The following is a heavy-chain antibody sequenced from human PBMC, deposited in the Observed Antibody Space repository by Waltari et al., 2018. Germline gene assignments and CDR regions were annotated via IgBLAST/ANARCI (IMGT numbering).Heavy chain of an antibody. Sequence: QVQLVESGGGVVQPGGSLRLSCAASGFTFSNHGIHWVRQAPGKGLGWVAFIWSDETNKHYAASVQGRFTISRDNSKNTVFLQMNSLRTEDTAVYYCAKGPDSSGYYSNWFDPWGQGILVTVSS. CDR3: AKGPDSSGYYSNWFDP. CDR1: GFTFSNHG. D-gene: IGHD3-22*01. J-gene: IGHJ5*02. V-gene: IGHV3-30*02. CDR2: IWSDETNK.